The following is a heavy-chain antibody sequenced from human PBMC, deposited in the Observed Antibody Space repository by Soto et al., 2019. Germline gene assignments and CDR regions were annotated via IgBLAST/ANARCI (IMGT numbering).Heavy chain of an antibody. Sequence: ASVKVSCKASGYTFTSYAMHWVRQAPGQRLEWMGWINAGNGNTKYSQKFQGRVTITRDTSASTAYMELSSLRSEDTAVYYCASPHDNWNYEIGRPAYNWFDPWGQGTLVTVSS. J-gene: IGHJ5*02. D-gene: IGHD1-7*01. V-gene: IGHV1-3*01. CDR3: ASPHDNWNYEIGRPAYNWFDP. CDR1: GYTFTSYA. CDR2: INAGNGNT.